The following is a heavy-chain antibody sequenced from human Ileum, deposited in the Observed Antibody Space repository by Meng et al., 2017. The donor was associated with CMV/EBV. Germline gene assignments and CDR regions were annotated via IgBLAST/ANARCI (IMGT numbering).Heavy chain of an antibody. CDR2: IKRDGSEK. J-gene: IGHJ4*02. CDR1: GFTFRAYW. Sequence: GESLKISCAASGFTFRAYWMTWVRQAPGKGLEWVDNIKRDGSEKYYVDSVRGRFTVSRDNAENSLYLQVNSLRAEDTAVYYCARDRGPNTFDYWGQGTLVTVSS. V-gene: IGHV3-7*01. CDR3: ARDRGPNTFDY. D-gene: IGHD5-12*01.